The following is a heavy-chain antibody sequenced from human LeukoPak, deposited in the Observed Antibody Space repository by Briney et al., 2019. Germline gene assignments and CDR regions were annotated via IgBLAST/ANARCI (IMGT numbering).Heavy chain of an antibody. CDR3: ARDRGRYPYYFDY. V-gene: IGHV4-4*07. Sequence: SETLSLTCTVSGGSISSDYWSWIRQPAGKGLEWIGRIYTSGSTNYNPSLKSRVTISVDKSKNQFSPKLSSVTAADTAVYYCARDRGRYPYYFDYWGQGTLVTVSS. J-gene: IGHJ4*02. CDR2: IYTSGST. D-gene: IGHD1-26*01. CDR1: GGSISSDY.